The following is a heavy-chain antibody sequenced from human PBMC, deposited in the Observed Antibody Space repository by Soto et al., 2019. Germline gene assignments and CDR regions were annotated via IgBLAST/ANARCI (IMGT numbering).Heavy chain of an antibody. J-gene: IGHJ4*02. D-gene: IGHD3-22*01. Sequence: QVQLVESGGGVVQPGRSLRLSCAASGFTFSNYAMHWVRQAPGKGLELVAIISYDGSNKYYAESVRGRFTVSRDNPKSTLYLQMSTLRPEDTAVYYCARDLSRGITMIALEIHYWGQGTLVTVSS. CDR1: GFTFSNYA. CDR3: ARDLSRGITMIALEIHY. V-gene: IGHV3-30-3*01. CDR2: ISYDGSNK.